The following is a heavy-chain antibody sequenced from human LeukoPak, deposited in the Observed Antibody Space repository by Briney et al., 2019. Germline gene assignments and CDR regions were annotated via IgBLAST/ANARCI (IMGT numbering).Heavy chain of an antibody. CDR2: IWNDGSDK. CDR1: GSTISNHA. CDR3: ARVIAYYGTSGLNDAFDV. J-gene: IGHJ3*01. D-gene: IGHD3-22*01. Sequence: GGSLRLSCAASGSTISNHAMHWVSQAPGKGLEWVAAIWNDGSDKYYADSVKGRFTISRDNSKNTLYLQVNSLRAEDTAVFYCARVIAYYGTSGLNDAFDVWGQGTMVTVPS. V-gene: IGHV3-30*04.